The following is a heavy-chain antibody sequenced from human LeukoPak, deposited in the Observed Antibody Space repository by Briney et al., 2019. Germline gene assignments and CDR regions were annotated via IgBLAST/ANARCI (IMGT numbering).Heavy chain of an antibody. D-gene: IGHD2-15*01. V-gene: IGHV3-23*01. CDR1: GFTFSSYA. J-gene: IGHJ4*02. Sequence: GGSLRLSCAASGFTFSSYAMSWVRQAPGKGLEWVSAISGSGGSTYYADSVKGRFTISRDDSKNTLYLQMNSLRAEDTAVYYCARRYCSGGTCYFFDYWGQGTLVTVSS. CDR3: ARRYCSGGTCYFFDY. CDR2: ISGSGGST.